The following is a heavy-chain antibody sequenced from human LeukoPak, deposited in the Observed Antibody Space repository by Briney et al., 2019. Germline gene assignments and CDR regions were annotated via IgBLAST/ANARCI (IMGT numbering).Heavy chain of an antibody. V-gene: IGHV3-21*01. CDR3: ARDFPYDILTGYSGYYFDY. Sequence: GGSLRLSCAASGFTFSSYSMNWVRQAPGKGLEWVSSISSSSYIYYADSVKGRFTISRDNAKNSLYLQMNSLRAEDTAVYYCARDFPYDILTGYSGYYFDYWGQGTLVTVSS. J-gene: IGHJ4*02. CDR2: ISSSSYI. CDR1: GFTFSSYS. D-gene: IGHD3-9*01.